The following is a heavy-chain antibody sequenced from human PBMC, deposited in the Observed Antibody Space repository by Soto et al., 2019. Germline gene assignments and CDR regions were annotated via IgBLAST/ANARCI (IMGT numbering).Heavy chain of an antibody. Sequence: ASVKVSCKASGYTFTSYGISWVRQAPGQGLEWMGWISAYNGNTNYAQKLQGRVTMTTDTSTSTAYMELRSLRSDDTAVYYCARGRDTASPRRGYYYYMDVWGKGTTVTVSS. CDR3: ARGRDTASPRRGYYYYMDV. CDR2: ISAYNGNT. J-gene: IGHJ6*03. CDR1: GYTFTSYG. D-gene: IGHD5-18*01. V-gene: IGHV1-18*01.